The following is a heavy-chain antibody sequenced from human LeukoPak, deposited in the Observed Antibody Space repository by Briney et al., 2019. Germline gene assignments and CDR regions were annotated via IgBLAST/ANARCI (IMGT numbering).Heavy chain of an antibody. V-gene: IGHV4-39*01. CDR1: GGSISSSSYY. CDR3: ARHNTLRGDYPGADFDY. J-gene: IGHJ4*02. D-gene: IGHD4-17*01. Sequence: SETLSLTCTVSGGSISSSSYYWSWIRQPPGKGLEWIGSIYYSGSTYYNPSLKSRVTISVDTSKNQFSLKLSSVTAADTAVYYCARHNTLRGDYPGADFDYWGQGTLVTVSS. CDR2: IYYSGST.